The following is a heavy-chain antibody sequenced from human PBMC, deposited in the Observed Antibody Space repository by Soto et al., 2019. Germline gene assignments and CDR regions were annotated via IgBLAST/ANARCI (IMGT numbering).Heavy chain of an antibody. CDR2: IKSKTDGGTT. J-gene: IGHJ6*02. V-gene: IGHV3-15*07. CDR1: VFTFSNAW. CDR3: TTVIVGAPWLKYYYYYYGMDV. D-gene: IGHD1-26*01. Sequence: EVQLVESGGGLVKPGGSLRLSCADSVFTFSNAWLNWVRQAPGKGLEWVGRIKSKTDGGTTDYAAHVKGRFTISRDDSKNTLYLQMNSLKTEDTAVYYCTTVIVGAPWLKYYYYYYGMDVWGQGTTVTVSS.